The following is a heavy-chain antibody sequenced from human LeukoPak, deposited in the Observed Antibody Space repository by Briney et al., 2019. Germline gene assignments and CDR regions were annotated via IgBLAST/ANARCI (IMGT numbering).Heavy chain of an antibody. CDR3: ARGPHQQWPPMQY. D-gene: IGHD6-19*01. J-gene: IGHJ4*02. CDR2: IYYSGNT. Sequence: SETLSLTCTVSGGSISSYYWNWIRQPPGKGLEWIAYIYYSGNTNYNPSLKSRVTISVDTSKKQISVNLTSVTAADTGVYYCARGPHQQWPPMQYWGQGSLVTVSS. V-gene: IGHV4-59*12. CDR1: GGSISSYY.